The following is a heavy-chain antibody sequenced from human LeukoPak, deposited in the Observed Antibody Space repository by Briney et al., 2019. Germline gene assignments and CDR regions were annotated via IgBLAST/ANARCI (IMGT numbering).Heavy chain of an antibody. CDR2: FSGSGSST. J-gene: IGHJ4*02. D-gene: IGHD3-10*01. CDR1: GFPFSSYF. Sequence: GGPLTRLCGASGFPFSSYFMSWVRQAPGRGLECVSAFSGSGSSTYYADSVKGRFTISRDNSKNTLYLQMNSLRAEDTAVYYCASLYDSGSYYNFLDYWGQGTLVTVSS. V-gene: IGHV3-23*01. CDR3: ASLYDSGSYYNFLDY.